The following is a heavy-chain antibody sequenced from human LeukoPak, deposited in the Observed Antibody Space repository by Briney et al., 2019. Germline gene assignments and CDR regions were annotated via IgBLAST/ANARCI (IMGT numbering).Heavy chain of an antibody. D-gene: IGHD3-9*01. CDR2: ISCSSSYI. J-gene: IGHJ4*02. CDR1: GFTFSSYA. V-gene: IGHV3-21*01. Sequence: GGSLRLSCAASGFTFSSYAMNWVRQAPGKGLEWVSSISCSSSYIYYADSVKGRFTISRDNAKNSLYLQMNSLRAEDTAVYYCARDLYYDILTGYYQGNFDYWGQGTLVTVSS. CDR3: ARDLYYDILTGYYQGNFDY.